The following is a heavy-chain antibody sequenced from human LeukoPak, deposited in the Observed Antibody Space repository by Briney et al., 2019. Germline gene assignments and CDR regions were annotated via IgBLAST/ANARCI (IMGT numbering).Heavy chain of an antibody. CDR3: ARGRFGVYYFDY. Sequence: PSETLSLTCGASGGSFSDYYWSWIRQPPGKGLEWIGEIIHSGATSSSPSLKSRVTISMDPSKNQFSLRLSSVTAADTAVYYCARGRFGVYYFDYWGQGSLVTVSS. V-gene: IGHV4-34*01. D-gene: IGHD3-3*01. J-gene: IGHJ4*02. CDR1: GGSFSDYY. CDR2: IIHSGAT.